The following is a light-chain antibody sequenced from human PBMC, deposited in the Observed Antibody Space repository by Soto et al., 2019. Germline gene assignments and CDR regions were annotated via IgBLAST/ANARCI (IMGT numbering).Light chain of an antibody. CDR3: QQYYSYPPWT. Sequence: IQLTQSPSSLSASVGDRVAITCRASQYISTYLAWYQQKPGKAPKLLIYAASTLQSGVPSRFSGSGSGTDFTLTISCLQSEDFATYYCQQYYSYPPWTFGQGAKV. V-gene: IGKV1-9*01. CDR2: AAS. J-gene: IGKJ1*01. CDR1: QYISTY.